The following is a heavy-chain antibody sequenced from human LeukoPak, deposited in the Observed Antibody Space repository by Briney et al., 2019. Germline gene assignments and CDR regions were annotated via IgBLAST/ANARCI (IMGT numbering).Heavy chain of an antibody. Sequence: GGSLRLSCAASGFTFDNYAMNWVRQAPGKGLEWVLGISGSGVNTYYADSVKGRFTISRDNSKNTLYLQLNSLRGEDTAIYYCAKRDLNYYDSSGYYYYWGQGTLVTVSS. V-gene: IGHV3-23*01. J-gene: IGHJ4*02. CDR2: ISGSGVNT. CDR1: GFTFDNYA. CDR3: AKRDLNYYDSSGYYYY. D-gene: IGHD3-22*01.